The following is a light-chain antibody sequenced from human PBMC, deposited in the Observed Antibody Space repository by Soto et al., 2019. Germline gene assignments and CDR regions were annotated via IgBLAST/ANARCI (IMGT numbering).Light chain of an antibody. V-gene: IGLV1-44*01. J-gene: IGLJ2*01. CDR3: SSYAGSNIVV. Sequence: QSVLTQPPSASGTPGQWVTISCSGSTSNIGSNAVNWYQQLPGTAPKLLIYTNNQRPSGVPDRFSGSKSGNTASLTVSGLRTEDEADYYCSSYAGSNIVVFGGGTQLTVL. CDR1: TSNIGSNA. CDR2: TNN.